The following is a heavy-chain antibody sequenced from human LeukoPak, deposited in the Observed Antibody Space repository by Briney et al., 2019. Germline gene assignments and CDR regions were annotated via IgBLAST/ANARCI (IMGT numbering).Heavy chain of an antibody. D-gene: IGHD6-13*01. V-gene: IGHV3-74*01. CDR3: AKAGRIAGYDV. Sequence: GGSLRLSCAASGFTFSSYWMHWVRQAPGKGLVWVSRINSDGSSTSYADSVKGRFTISRDNAKNTLYLQMNSLRAEDTAVYYCAKAGRIAGYDVWGQGTTVTVS. CDR2: INSDGSST. J-gene: IGHJ6*02. CDR1: GFTFSSYW.